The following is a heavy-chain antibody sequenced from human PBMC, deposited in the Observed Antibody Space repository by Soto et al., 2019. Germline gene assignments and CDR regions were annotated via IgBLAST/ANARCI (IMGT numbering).Heavy chain of an antibody. V-gene: IGHV1-69*02. CDR2: INPILSMS. CDR1: GDTFTFYS. Sequence: QVQLVQSGAEVKKPGSSVRVSCKASGDTFTFYSIHWVRQAPGLGLEWMGRINPILSMSNYAQRFQGRVTMTEDKSTSTAYMELSSLRSDDTAMYYCASSYGSGYRAFDYWGKGALVTVSS. CDR3: ASSYGSGYRAFDY. D-gene: IGHD3-10*01. J-gene: IGHJ4*02.